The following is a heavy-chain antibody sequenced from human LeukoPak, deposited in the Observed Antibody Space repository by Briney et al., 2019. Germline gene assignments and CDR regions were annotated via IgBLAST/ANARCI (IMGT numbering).Heavy chain of an antibody. V-gene: IGHV4-59*01. J-gene: IGHJ4*02. CDR1: GDSISSSY. CDR3: AGYGSRSSYKAFDY. CDR2: VHYAESP. Sequence: SETLSLTCIVSGDSISSSYWSWIRQSPGKGLEWIGYVHYAESPYYNPSLKSRVSLSVDTSKNQFSLRLSSVTAADTAVYYCAGYGSRSSYKAFDYWGQGTLVTVSS. D-gene: IGHD3-10*01.